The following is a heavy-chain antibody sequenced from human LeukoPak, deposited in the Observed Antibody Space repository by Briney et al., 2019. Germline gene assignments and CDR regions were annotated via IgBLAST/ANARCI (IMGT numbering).Heavy chain of an antibody. CDR3: ARGPLAAVVAAIDY. Sequence: GRSLRLSCAASRFTFRSYAMHWVRQAPGKGLEWVAFISYDGTNKNYADSVKGRFTISRDNSKNTLFMQMSSLRAEDTAVYYCARGPLAAVVAAIDYWGQGILVTVSS. D-gene: IGHD2-15*01. CDR1: RFTFRSYA. V-gene: IGHV3-30*04. J-gene: IGHJ4*02. CDR2: ISYDGTNK.